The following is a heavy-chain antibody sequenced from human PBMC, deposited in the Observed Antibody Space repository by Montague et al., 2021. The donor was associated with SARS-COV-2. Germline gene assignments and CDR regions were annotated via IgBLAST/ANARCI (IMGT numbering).Heavy chain of an antibody. D-gene: IGHD3-16*02. Sequence: SLRLSCAASGFTFSNYDMNWVRQAPGKGPEWISYISTSAYTTSYAGSLKCRFTISRDNGKNSLYLQMNSLRVEDTAVYYCTRDYRSIVGDGLDIWGQGTKVTVSS. CDR3: TRDYRSIVGDGLDI. CDR2: ISTSAYTT. CDR1: GFTFSNYD. J-gene: IGHJ3*02. V-gene: IGHV3-48*03.